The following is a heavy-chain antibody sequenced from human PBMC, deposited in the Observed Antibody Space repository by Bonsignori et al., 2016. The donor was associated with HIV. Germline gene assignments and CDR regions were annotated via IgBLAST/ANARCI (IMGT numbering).Heavy chain of an antibody. CDR2: IRYDGSNK. J-gene: IGHJ6*03. CDR3: AKVCPAAVYYMDV. Sequence: WIRQPPGKGLEWVAFIRYDGSNKYYADSVKGRFTISRDNSKNTLYLQMNSLRAEDTAVYYCAKVCPAAVYYMDVWGKGTTVTVSS. D-gene: IGHD2-2*01. V-gene: IGHV3-30*02.